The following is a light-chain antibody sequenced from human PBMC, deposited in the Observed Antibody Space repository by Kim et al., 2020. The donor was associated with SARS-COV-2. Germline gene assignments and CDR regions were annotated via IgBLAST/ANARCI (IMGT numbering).Light chain of an antibody. CDR3: QQYNNWPPLT. Sequence: EIVLPHSPSPLSVSPGERATLSCRASQSVSSNLAWYQQKPGQAPRLLIYGASTRATGIPARFSGSGSGTEFTLTISSLQSEDFAVYYCQQYNNWPPLTFGGGTKVDIK. CDR2: GAS. J-gene: IGKJ4*01. CDR1: QSVSSN. V-gene: IGKV3-15*01.